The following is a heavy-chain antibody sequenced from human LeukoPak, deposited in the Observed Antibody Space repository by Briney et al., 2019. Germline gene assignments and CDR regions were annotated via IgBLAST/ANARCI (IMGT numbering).Heavy chain of an antibody. V-gene: IGHV3-11*01. J-gene: IGHJ4*02. CDR2: ITSSGGDI. CDR1: GFTFSDYY. Sequence: AGGSLRLSCAASGFTFSDYYMRWIRQAPGKGLEWVAYITSSGGDILYADSVKGRFTISRDNAKNSLFLRMTSLRVEDTATYYCASDIVATSGDFWGQGTLVSVSS. CDR3: ASDIVATSGDF. D-gene: IGHD5-12*01.